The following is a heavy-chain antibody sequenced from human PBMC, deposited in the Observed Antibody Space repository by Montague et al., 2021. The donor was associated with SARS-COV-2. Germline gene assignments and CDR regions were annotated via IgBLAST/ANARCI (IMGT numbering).Heavy chain of an antibody. CDR3: ARRGYSYYYYGMDV. J-gene: IGHJ6*02. D-gene: IGHD5-24*01. Sequence: SHTLSLTCAVYGGSFSGYYWSWIRQPPGKGLEWIGEINHSGSTNYNPSLKSRVTISVDTSKNQFSLKLSSVTAADRAVYYCARRGYSYYYYGMDVWGQGTTVTVSS. CDR2: INHSGST. CDR1: GGSFSGYY. V-gene: IGHV4-34*01.